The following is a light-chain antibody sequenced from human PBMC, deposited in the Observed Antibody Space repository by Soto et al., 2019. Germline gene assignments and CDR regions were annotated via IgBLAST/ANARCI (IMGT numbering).Light chain of an antibody. Sequence: EIVMTQSPATLSVSPGERATLSCRASQSVSSNLAWYQQKPGQAPRLLIYGASTRATGIPARFSGSGSGTEFTLTISSLQSADFAVYYCQQYNNWPPVAFGQGTKVEIK. CDR2: GAS. V-gene: IGKV3-15*01. CDR1: QSVSSN. J-gene: IGKJ1*01. CDR3: QQYNNWPPVA.